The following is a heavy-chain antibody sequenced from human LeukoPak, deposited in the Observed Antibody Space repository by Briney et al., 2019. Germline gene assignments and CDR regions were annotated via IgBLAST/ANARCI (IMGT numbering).Heavy chain of an antibody. CDR1: GFTFSSYG. J-gene: IGHJ3*02. CDR3: AREGWGLSVADAFDI. V-gene: IGHV3-30*03. D-gene: IGHD1-26*01. CDR2: ISYDGSNK. Sequence: GRSLRLSCAASGFTFSSYGMHWVRQAPGKGLEWVAVISYDGSNKHYADSVKGRFTISRDNSKNMLYLQMNSLRAEDTAVYYCAREGWGLSVADAFDIWGQGTMATVSS.